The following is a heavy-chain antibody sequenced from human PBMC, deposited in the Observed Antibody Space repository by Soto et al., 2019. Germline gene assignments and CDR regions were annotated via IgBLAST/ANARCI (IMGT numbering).Heavy chain of an antibody. CDR3: AQMDTLTTSAFDV. V-gene: IGHV3-23*01. Sequence: SLRLSCTASTFNFNVYSMTWVRQPPGKGLEWVAAISSSSGATTYYAESVKGRFTISRDNSKNTLFLQLNSLRGEDTAMYYCAQMDTLTTSAFDVWGRGAMVTVSS. CDR1: TFNFNVYS. J-gene: IGHJ3*01. D-gene: IGHD5-18*01. CDR2: ISSSSGATT.